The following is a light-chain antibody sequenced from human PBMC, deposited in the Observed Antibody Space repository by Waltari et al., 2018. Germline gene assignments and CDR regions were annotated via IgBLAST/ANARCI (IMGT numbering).Light chain of an antibody. J-gene: IGKJ1*01. CDR2: WAS. CDR3: QQYCTTPWT. V-gene: IGKV4-1*01. Sequence: DIVMTQSPVSLAVSLGERATINCKSSQSVVYSSNNKNFLAWYQQKAGQPPKLLIYWASTRESGVPDRFSGSGSGTDFTLTISSLQAEDVAVYYCQQYCTTPWTFGQGTKVEIK. CDR1: QSVVYSSNNKNF.